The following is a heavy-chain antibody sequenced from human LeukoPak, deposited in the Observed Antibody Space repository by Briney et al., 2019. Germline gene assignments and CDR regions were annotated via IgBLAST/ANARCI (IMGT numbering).Heavy chain of an antibody. CDR2: IYYSGST. Sequence: PSETLSLTCTVSGGSISSYYWSWIRQPPGKGLEWIGDIYYSGSTNYNPSLKSRVTLSVDTSTNQFSLKLSSVTAADTAVYYCAAGTDIVATIFDYWGQGTLVTVSS. V-gene: IGHV4-59*01. CDR3: AAGTDIVATIFDY. CDR1: GGSISSYY. D-gene: IGHD5-12*01. J-gene: IGHJ4*02.